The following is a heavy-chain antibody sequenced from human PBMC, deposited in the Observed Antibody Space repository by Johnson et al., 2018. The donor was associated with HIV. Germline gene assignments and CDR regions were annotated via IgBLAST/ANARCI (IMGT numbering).Heavy chain of an antibody. CDR1: GFTFSSHV. D-gene: IGHD4-17*01. Sequence: QAQLLESGGGVVQPGRSLRLSCAASGFTFSSHVMHWVRQGPGKGLEWVAVISYDGNNKYYADSVKGRFTISRDNSKNTMYLQMNSLRAEDTAVYYCARATVDDYGDYDDAFDIWGQGTMVTVSS. J-gene: IGHJ3*02. V-gene: IGHV3-30-3*01. CDR3: ARATVDDYGDYDDAFDI. CDR2: ISYDGNNK.